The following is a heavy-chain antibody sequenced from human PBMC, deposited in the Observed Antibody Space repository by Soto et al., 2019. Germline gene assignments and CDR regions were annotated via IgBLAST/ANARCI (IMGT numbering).Heavy chain of an antibody. D-gene: IGHD3-10*01. CDR2: ISAYNGNT. CDR1: GYTFTSYG. CDR3: ARAYYGSGSYYTILPRYYYYYMDV. V-gene: IGHV1-18*01. Sequence: ASVKVSCKASGYTFTSYGISWVRQAPGQGLEWMGWISAYNGNTNYAQKLQGRVTMTTDTSTSTAYMELRSLRSDDTAVYYCARAYYGSGSYYTILPRYYYYYMDVWGKGTTVTVSS. J-gene: IGHJ6*03.